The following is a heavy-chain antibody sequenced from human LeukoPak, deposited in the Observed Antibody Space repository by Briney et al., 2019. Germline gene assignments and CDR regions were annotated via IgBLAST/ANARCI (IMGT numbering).Heavy chain of an antibody. Sequence: PSETLSLTCTVSGGSITISDYYWGWIRLPPGKELEWIGTISHTGTTYYNPSLQSRVTISVDKSKNQFSLKLSPVTAADTAVYYCATREHHVLRTPGDYWGQGTLVTVSS. CDR2: ISHTGTT. V-gene: IGHV4-39*01. D-gene: IGHD6-6*01. CDR3: ATREHHVLRTPGDY. J-gene: IGHJ4*02. CDR1: GGSITISDYY.